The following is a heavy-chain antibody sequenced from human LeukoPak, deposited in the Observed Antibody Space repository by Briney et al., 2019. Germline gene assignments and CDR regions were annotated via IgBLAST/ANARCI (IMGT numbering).Heavy chain of an antibody. CDR2: ISSSSYI. CDR1: GFTFSSYS. CDR3: ARERAVAGAGDFDY. V-gene: IGHV3-21*01. Sequence: GGSLRLSCAASGFTFSSYSMNWVRQAPGKGLEWVSSISSSSYIYYADSVKGRFTISRDNAKNSLYLQMNSLRAEDTAVYYCARERAVAGAGDFDYWGQGTLVTVSS. D-gene: IGHD6-19*01. J-gene: IGHJ4*02.